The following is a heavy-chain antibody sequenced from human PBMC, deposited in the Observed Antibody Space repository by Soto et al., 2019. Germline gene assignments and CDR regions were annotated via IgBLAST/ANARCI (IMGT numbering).Heavy chain of an antibody. J-gene: IGHJ4*02. D-gene: IGHD4-17*01. CDR1: GFTFSSYA. CDR2: ISGSGGST. V-gene: IGHV3-23*01. Sequence: GGSLRLSCAASGFTFSSYAMSWVRQAPGKGLEWVSAISGSGGSTYYADSVKGRFTISRDNSKNTLYLQMNSLRAEDTAVYYCARGRGKTTENPDYWGQGTLVTVSS. CDR3: ARGRGKTTENPDY.